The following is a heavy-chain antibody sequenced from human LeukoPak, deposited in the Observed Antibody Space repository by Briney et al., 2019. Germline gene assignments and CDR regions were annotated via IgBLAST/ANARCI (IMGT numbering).Heavy chain of an antibody. Sequence: GSLRLSCAVSGFTFSNYAMSWVRQAPGKGLEWVSALSIGGVNTYYADSVKGRFTISRDNSKNTLYLHMNSLRADDTAVYYCARDPTPTQLWFRGTFDYWGQGALVTVSS. V-gene: IGHV3-23*01. CDR2: LSIGGVNT. CDR1: GFTFSNYA. CDR3: ARDPTPTQLWFRGTFDY. J-gene: IGHJ4*02. D-gene: IGHD5-18*01.